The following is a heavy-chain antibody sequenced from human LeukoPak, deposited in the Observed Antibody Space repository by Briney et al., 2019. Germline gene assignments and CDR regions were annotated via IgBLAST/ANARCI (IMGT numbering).Heavy chain of an antibody. Sequence: ASVKVSCKASGGTFSSYAISWVRQAPGQGLEWMGGIIPIFGTANYAQKFQGRVTITADESTSTAYMELSSLRSEDTAVYYCARGEERIADAFDIWGQGTMVTVSS. CDR3: ARGEERIADAFDI. CDR2: IIPIFGTA. CDR1: GGTFSSYA. D-gene: IGHD6-13*01. J-gene: IGHJ3*02. V-gene: IGHV1-69*13.